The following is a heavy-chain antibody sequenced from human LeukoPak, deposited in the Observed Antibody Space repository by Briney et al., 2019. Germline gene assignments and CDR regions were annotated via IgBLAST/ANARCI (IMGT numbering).Heavy chain of an antibody. D-gene: IGHD3-10*01. V-gene: IGHV5-10-1*01. J-gene: IGHJ4*02. CDR2: IDPSDSYT. CDR1: GYSFTSYW. CDR3: ARHYGSGSYYDY. Sequence: GESLKISCKGSGYSFTSYWISWVRQMPGKGLEWMGRIDPSDSYTNYSPSFQGHVTIPADKSISTAYLQWSSLKASDTAMYYRARHYGSGSYYDYWGQGTLVTISS.